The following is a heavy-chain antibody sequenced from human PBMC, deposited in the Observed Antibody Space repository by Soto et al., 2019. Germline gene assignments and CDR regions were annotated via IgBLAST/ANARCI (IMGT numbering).Heavy chain of an antibody. CDR2: IKSRTDGGSV. J-gene: IGHJ4*03. CDR3: TASATPGGFDF. CDR1: GVTLSNTW. V-gene: IGHV3-15*01. Sequence: GGSLRLSCAASGVTLSNTWMIWVRQAPGKGLECVGRIKSRTDGGSVGYPAAVKGRFAISRDDSENTLYLQMNSLRTEDTTVYYCTASATPGGFDFWGRGTLVTVSS. D-gene: IGHD2-8*02.